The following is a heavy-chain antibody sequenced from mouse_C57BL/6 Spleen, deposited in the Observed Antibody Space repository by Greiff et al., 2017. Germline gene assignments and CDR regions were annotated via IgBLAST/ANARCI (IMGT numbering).Heavy chain of an antibody. CDR3: ARGYYSNGAMDY. CDR1: GYSITSGYD. CDR2: ISYSGST. D-gene: IGHD2-5*01. J-gene: IGHJ4*01. V-gene: IGHV3-1*01. Sequence: EVHLVESGPGMVKPSQSLSLTCTVTGYSITSGYDWHWIRHFPGNKLEWMGYISYSGSTNYNPSLKSRISITHDTSKNHFFLKLNSVTTEDTATYYCARGYYSNGAMDYWGQGTSVTVSS.